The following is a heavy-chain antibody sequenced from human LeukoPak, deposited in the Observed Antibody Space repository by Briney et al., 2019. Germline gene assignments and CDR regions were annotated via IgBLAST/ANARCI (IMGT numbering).Heavy chain of an antibody. Sequence: GGSLRLSCAASGFTFSAFAMHWVRQAPGKGLEWVAGLSSDEGNKDYPDSVKGRFTISRDNSKNTLYLQMNSLRGEDTAVYYCARESVAASGTVRWFDPWGQGTLVTVSA. CDR1: GFTFSAFA. D-gene: IGHD6-13*01. CDR3: ARESVAASGTVRWFDP. V-gene: IGHV3-30*01. CDR2: LSSDEGNK. J-gene: IGHJ5*02.